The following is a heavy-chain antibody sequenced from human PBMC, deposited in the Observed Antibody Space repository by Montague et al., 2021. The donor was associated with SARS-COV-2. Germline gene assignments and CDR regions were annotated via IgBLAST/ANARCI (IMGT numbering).Heavy chain of an antibody. CDR1: GDSMNHYY. CDR3: ARAPIYRSSWYASFDN. D-gene: IGHD6-13*01. Sequence: SETLSLTRTLSGDSMNHYYWSWIRQPPGKGLEWIGYINYSGSTHXHPSLQSRVTLSKDTSKNQFSLRLTSVTAADTAMYFCARAPIYRSSWYASFDNWGQGTLVTVSS. V-gene: IGHV4-59*01. CDR2: INYSGST. J-gene: IGHJ4*02.